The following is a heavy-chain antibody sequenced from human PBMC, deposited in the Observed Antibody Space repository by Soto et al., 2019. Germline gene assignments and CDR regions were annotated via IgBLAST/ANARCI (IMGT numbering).Heavy chain of an antibody. CDR2: ISGSGDRT. V-gene: IGHV3-23*01. Sequence: GGSLRLSCAASGLTFSSYAMSWVRQAPGKGLEWVSAISGSGDRTYYADSVKGRFTISRDYSKNTLYLQMNSLRAEDTAVYYCAKSRGSVNYGLDYYNYIDVWGKGTTVTVSS. CDR3: AKSRGSVNYGLDYYNYIDV. J-gene: IGHJ6*03. D-gene: IGHD3-10*01. CDR1: GLTFSSYA.